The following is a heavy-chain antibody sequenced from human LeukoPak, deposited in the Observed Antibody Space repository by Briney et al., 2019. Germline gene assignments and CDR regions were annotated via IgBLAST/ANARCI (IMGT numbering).Heavy chain of an antibody. D-gene: IGHD5-12*01. CDR1: GFTFSSYW. J-gene: IGHJ3*02. Sequence: GGSLRLSCAASGFTFSSYWMHWVRQAPGKGLVWVSRINSDGSSTSYADSVKGRFTISRDNAKNTLYLQMNSLRAEDTAVYYCARSSGYESGLDAFDIWGQGTMVTVSS. CDR3: ARSSGYESGLDAFDI. CDR2: INSDGSST. V-gene: IGHV3-74*01.